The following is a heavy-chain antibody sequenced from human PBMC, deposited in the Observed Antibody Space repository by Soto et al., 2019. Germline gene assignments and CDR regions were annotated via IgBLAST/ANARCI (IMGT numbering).Heavy chain of an antibody. CDR2: IKSKTDGGTT. J-gene: IGHJ6*02. Sequence: GGSLRLSCAASGFTFSNAWMNWVRQAPGKGLEWVGRIKSKTDGGTTDYAAPVKGRFTISRDDSKNTLYLQMNSLKTEDTAVYYCTTQFWDCSGGNCYLDYYYYGMDVWGQGTTVTVSS. D-gene: IGHD2-15*01. V-gene: IGHV3-15*07. CDR3: TTQFWDCSGGNCYLDYYYYGMDV. CDR1: GFTFSNAW.